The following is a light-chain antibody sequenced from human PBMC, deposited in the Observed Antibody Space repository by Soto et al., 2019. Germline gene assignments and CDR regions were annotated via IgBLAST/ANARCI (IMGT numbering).Light chain of an antibody. V-gene: IGKV3-11*01. CDR2: DVS. CDR3: QQRTTWPT. J-gene: IGKJ4*01. Sequence: EIVLTQSPATLSLSPGDTATLSCRASQTVTSSLAWFHQRPGQAPRLLIYDVSRRAPAIPARFSGSGSGTDFTLTISSLEPEDFAIYYCQQRTTWPTFGGGTKVEIK. CDR1: QTVTSS.